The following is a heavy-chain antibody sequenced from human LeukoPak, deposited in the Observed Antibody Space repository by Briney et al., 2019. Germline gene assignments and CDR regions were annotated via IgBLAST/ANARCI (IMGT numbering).Heavy chain of an antibody. D-gene: IGHD3-10*01. CDR3: ATYIWFGGYYFDY. Sequence: GGSLRLSCAASGFTFSNAWMSWVRQAPGKGLEWVSYISSSGTTIYYADSVKGRFTISRDNAKNSLYLQMNSLRAEDTAVYYCATYIWFGGYYFDYWGQGILVTVSS. J-gene: IGHJ4*02. CDR1: GFTFSNAW. CDR2: ISSSGTTI. V-gene: IGHV3-11*01.